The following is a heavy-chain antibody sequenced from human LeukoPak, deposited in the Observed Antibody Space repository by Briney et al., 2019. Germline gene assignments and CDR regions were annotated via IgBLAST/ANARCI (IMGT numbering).Heavy chain of an antibody. CDR1: GFTFSSYA. Sequence: GRSLRLSCAASGFTFSSYAMHWVRQAPGQGLEWVAVISYDGSNKYYADSVKGRFTISRDNSKNTLYLQMNSLRAEDTAVYYCARTVAYGDYPYYFDYWGQGTLVTVSS. CDR3: ARTVAYGDYPYYFDY. V-gene: IGHV3-30*04. J-gene: IGHJ4*02. D-gene: IGHD4-17*01. CDR2: ISYDGSNK.